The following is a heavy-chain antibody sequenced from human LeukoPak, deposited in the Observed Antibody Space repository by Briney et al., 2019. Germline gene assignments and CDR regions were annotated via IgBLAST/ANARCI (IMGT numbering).Heavy chain of an antibody. J-gene: IGHJ4*02. V-gene: IGHV4-61*02. Sequence: KPSETLSLTCTVSGGSISSSSYYWGWIRQPAGKGLEWIGRIYTTGSTNYNPSLKSRVTMSVDTSKNQFSLKLSSVTAADTAVYYCARVEKDYDILTGYYTPAYFDYWGQGTLVTVSS. D-gene: IGHD3-9*01. CDR1: GGSISSSSYY. CDR2: IYTTGST. CDR3: ARVEKDYDILTGYYTPAYFDY.